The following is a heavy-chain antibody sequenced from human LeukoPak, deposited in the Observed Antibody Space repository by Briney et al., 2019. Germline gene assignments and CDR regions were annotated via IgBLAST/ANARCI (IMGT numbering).Heavy chain of an antibody. CDR3: AKDMGSGSSAGYYYYGMDV. V-gene: IGHV3-9*01. D-gene: IGHD1-26*01. CDR2: ISWNSGSI. Sequence: PGRSLRLSCAASGFTFDDYAMPWVRQAPGKGLEWVSGISWNSGSIGYADSVRGRFTISRDNAKNSLYLQMNSLRAEDTALYYCAKDMGSGSSAGYYYYGMDVWGQGTTVTVSS. CDR1: GFTFDDYA. J-gene: IGHJ6*02.